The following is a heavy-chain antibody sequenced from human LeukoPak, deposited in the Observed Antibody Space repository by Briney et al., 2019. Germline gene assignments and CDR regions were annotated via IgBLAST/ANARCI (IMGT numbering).Heavy chain of an antibody. Sequence: GGSLRLSCAASGLTFSSHWMHWVRQAPGKGLVWVSRIDRGGSYTAYADSVEGRFTISRDNTKNTLYLQMNYLRAEDTAVYYCVRVNCGGDCNSRDWYFDLWGRGTLVSVSS. CDR2: IDRGGSYT. CDR1: GLTFSSHW. V-gene: IGHV3-74*01. J-gene: IGHJ2*01. D-gene: IGHD2-21*02. CDR3: VRVNCGGDCNSRDWYFDL.